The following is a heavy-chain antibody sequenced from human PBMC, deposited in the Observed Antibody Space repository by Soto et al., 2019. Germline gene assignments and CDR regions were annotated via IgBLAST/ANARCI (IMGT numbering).Heavy chain of an antibody. CDR2: ISANNGNT. CDR3: ARVQSGYDFAY. Sequence: QVQLGQSGAEVKKPGASVKVSFKASDYTFTGYGINWVRQAPGQGLEWMGWISANNGNTHYAQKLQGRVTMTTDTSTSTAYMELRSLRSDDTAVYYCARVQSGYDFAYWGQGTLVTVSS. D-gene: IGHD5-12*01. J-gene: IGHJ4*02. CDR1: DYTFTGYG. V-gene: IGHV1-18*01.